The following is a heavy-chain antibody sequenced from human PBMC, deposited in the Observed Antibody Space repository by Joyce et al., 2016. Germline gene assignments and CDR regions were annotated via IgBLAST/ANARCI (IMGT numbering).Heavy chain of an antibody. CDR3: ARGSSALTYFDF. CDR1: GYTFTDHT. J-gene: IGHJ4*02. CDR2: SNAGNGNT. Sequence: QVQLVQSGAEVKKPGASVKVSCKASGYTFTDHTIHWARQAPGQSLEWMGWSNAGNGNTGFSQKFQGRVTVSRDTSANTADMEVSSLRSEDTAVYYCARGSSALTYFDFWGQGTLVTVSS. D-gene: IGHD3-10*01. V-gene: IGHV1-3*01.